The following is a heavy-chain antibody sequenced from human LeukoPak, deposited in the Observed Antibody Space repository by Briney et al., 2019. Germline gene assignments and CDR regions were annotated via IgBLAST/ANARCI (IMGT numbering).Heavy chain of an antibody. J-gene: IGHJ6*03. D-gene: IGHD5-12*01. V-gene: IGHV1-69*01. Sequence: SVKVSCKASGGTFSSYAISWVRQAPGQGLEGMGGIIPIFGTANYAQKFQGRVTITADESTSTAYMELSSLRSEDMAVYYCASELRTVGYYYMDVWGKGTTVTVSS. CDR3: ASELRTVGYYYMDV. CDR1: GGTFSSYA. CDR2: IIPIFGTA.